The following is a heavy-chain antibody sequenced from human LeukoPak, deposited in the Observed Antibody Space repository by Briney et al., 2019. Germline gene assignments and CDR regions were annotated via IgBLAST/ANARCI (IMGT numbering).Heavy chain of an antibody. CDR3: AREAYDSSGYFSYYYYYYMDV. CDR1: GYIFTGYY. D-gene: IGHD3-22*01. Sequence: ASVKVSCKASGYIFTGYYMHWVRQAPGQGLEWMGWINPNSGGTNYAQKFQGRVTMTRDTSISTAYMELSRLRSDDTAVYYCAREAYDSSGYFSYYYYYYMDVWGKGTTVTVSS. CDR2: INPNSGGT. V-gene: IGHV1-2*02. J-gene: IGHJ6*03.